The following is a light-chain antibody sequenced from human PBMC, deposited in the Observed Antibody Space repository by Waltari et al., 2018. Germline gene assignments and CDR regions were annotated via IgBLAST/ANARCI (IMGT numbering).Light chain of an antibody. CDR2: KAS. J-gene: IGKJ2*01. CDR3: QQYHTYYT. Sequence: DIQMTQSLSTLSASVGYSVSITCRASQTINGLLAWYQQKPGQAPKLLIYKASNLESGVPSRFSGTGSGTEFTLTISSLQPADFATYSCQQYHTYYTFGQGTKLELK. CDR1: QTINGL. V-gene: IGKV1-5*03.